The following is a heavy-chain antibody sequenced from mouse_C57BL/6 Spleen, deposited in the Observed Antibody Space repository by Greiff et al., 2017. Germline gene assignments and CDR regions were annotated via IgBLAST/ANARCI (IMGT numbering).Heavy chain of an antibody. V-gene: IGHV1-53*01. J-gene: IGHJ4*01. CDR1: GYTFTSYW. Sequence: QVQLQQPGPELVKPGASVKLSCKASGYTFTSYWMHWVKQRPGQGLEWIGNINPSNGGTNYNEKFKSKATLTVDKSSSTAYMQLSSLTSEDSAVYYCAFYDYGSSSYYAMDYSGQGTSVTVAS. CDR3: AFYDYGSSSYYAMDY. CDR2: INPSNGGT. D-gene: IGHD1-1*01.